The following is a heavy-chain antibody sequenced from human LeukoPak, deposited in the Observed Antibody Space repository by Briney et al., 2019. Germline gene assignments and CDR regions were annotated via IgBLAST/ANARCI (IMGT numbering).Heavy chain of an antibody. D-gene: IGHD3-3*01. V-gene: IGHV1-2*02. CDR1: GYTFTGYY. J-gene: IGHJ6*03. Sequence: GASVKVSCKASGYTFTGYYMHWVRQAPGQGLEWMGWINPNSGDTNYAQKFQGRVTMTRDTSISTAYMELSRLRSDDTAVYYCARDAAIFGPFDYMDVFGKGTTVTVSS. CDR3: ARDAAIFGPFDYMDV. CDR2: INPNSGDT.